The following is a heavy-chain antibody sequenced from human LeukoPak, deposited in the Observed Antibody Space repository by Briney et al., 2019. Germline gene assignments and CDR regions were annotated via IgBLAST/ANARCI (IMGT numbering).Heavy chain of an antibody. J-gene: IGHJ4*02. V-gene: IGHV3-23*01. Sequence: PGGSLRLSCAASGFTFSTYAVNWVRQAPGKGLEWVSTISGSGDSTYYADSVKGRFTISRDNSKDTLYLQVNSLRAEDTAVYYCAKDLVAVAGRLDYWGQGTLVTVSS. D-gene: IGHD6-19*01. CDR1: GFTFSTYA. CDR3: AKDLVAVAGRLDY. CDR2: ISGSGDST.